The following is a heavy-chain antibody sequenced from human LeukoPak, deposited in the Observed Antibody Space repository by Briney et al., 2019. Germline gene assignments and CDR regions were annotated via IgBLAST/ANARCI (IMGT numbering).Heavy chain of an antibody. CDR3: ARAPYSSSWYVDY. J-gene: IGHJ4*02. D-gene: IGHD6-13*01. CDR2: INPNSGGT. CDR1: GYTFTGYY. Sequence: ASVKVSCKASGYTFTGYYMHWVRQAPGQGLEWKGWINPNSGGTNYAQKFQGWVTMTRDTSISTAYMELSRLRSDDTAVYYCARAPYSSSWYVDYWGQGTLVTVSS. V-gene: IGHV1-2*04.